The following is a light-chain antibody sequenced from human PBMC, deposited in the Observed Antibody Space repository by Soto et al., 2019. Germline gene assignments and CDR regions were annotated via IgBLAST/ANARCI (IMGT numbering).Light chain of an antibody. CDR1: QSVSSY. CDR3: QQRSNWPYT. V-gene: IGKV3-11*01. CDR2: DAS. Sequence: EIVLTQSPATLPLSPGERATLSCRASQSVSSYLACYHQQPDQAPRLLIYDASNRDTGIPARFSGSGSGTDFTLTISSLEPKDFAAYYWQQRSNWPYTFGQGTKLEIK. J-gene: IGKJ2*01.